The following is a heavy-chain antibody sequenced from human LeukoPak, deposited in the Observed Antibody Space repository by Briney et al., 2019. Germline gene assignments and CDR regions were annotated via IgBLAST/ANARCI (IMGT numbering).Heavy chain of an antibody. V-gene: IGHV1-69*13. Sequence: SVKVSCKASGGSFKTSVINWVRQTPGQGFEWMGGIIPVFGTTNYAHQFQGRVTITADGSTNTAYLDLTSLRSEDTAMYYCARGPLSGDFWSGYYTIWGQGTLISVST. D-gene: IGHD3-3*01. CDR3: ARGPLSGDFWSGYYTI. CDR2: IIPVFGTT. CDR1: GGSFKTSV. J-gene: IGHJ4*02.